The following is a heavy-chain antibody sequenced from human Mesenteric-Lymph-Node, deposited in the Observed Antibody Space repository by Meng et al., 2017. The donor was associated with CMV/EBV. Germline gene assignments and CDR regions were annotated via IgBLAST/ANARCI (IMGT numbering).Heavy chain of an antibody. CDR3: ATVSAAIKGTTLRGRFES. CDR1: GFTFSHYA. Sequence: GGSLRLSCAASGFTFSHYAMSWVRQAPGKGLEYVSSITGSAGNTHYADSMKGRFTISRDNSKNTVYLQMNSLRGDDTALYYCATVSAAIKGTTLRGRFESWGQGTPVTVSS. D-gene: IGHD1-14*01. CDR2: ITGSAGNT. J-gene: IGHJ5*01. V-gene: IGHV3-23*01.